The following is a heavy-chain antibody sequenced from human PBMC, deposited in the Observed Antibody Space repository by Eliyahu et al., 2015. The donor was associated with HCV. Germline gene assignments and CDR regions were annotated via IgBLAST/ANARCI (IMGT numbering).Heavy chain of an antibody. Sequence: QVQLQESGPGLVKPSETLSLTCTXSGGSITXYYWSWIRQPPGKGLEWIGYIHYXGXTNXNPSLKSRVTISLDTSKNQFSLKLTSVTAADTAVYYCASGGGGIAVAGTGGWFDPWGQGTLVTVSS. D-gene: IGHD6-19*01. CDR1: GGSITXYY. J-gene: IGHJ5*02. CDR2: IHYXGXT. V-gene: IGHV4-59*01. CDR3: ASGGGGIAVAGTGGWFDP.